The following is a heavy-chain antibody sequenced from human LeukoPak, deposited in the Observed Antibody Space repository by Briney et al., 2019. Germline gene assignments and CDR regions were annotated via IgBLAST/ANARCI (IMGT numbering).Heavy chain of an antibody. CDR3: AKPQIGVVVVAALDY. J-gene: IGHJ4*02. V-gene: IGHV3-30*18. CDR2: ISYDGSSK. Sequence: PGRSLRLSCAASGFTFSSYAMHWVRQAPGKGLEWVAVISYDGSSKYYADSVKGRFTISRDNSKNTLYLQMNSLRAEDTAVYYCAKPQIGVVVVAALDYWGQGTLVTVSS. D-gene: IGHD2-15*01. CDR1: GFTFSSYA.